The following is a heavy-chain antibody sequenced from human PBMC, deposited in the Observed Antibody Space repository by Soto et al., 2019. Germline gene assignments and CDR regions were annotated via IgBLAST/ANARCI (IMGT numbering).Heavy chain of an antibody. D-gene: IGHD1-1*01. Sequence: LRLSCAAFGFTISGKKYVAWVRQAPGKGLEWVSALYDLDGSFYAASVKGRFTTSSDSSKTTVYLQMNDLRPDDTAVYYCATWHEREHAYDVWGQGTTVTVSS. CDR1: GFTISGKKY. J-gene: IGHJ3*01. CDR3: ATWHEREHAYDV. V-gene: IGHV3-53*01. CDR2: LYDLDGS.